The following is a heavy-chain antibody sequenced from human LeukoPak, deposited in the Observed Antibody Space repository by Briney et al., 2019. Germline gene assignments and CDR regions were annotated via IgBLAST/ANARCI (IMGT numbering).Heavy chain of an antibody. D-gene: IGHD3-10*02. CDR3: AELGITMIGGV. V-gene: IGHV3-21*01. CDR2: ISISSNYI. CDR1: GFTFSRYS. Sequence: GGSLRLSCAASGFTFSRYSMNWVRQAPGKGLEWVSSISISSNYIYYPDSLKGRFTISRDNAKNSLYLQMNSLRAEDTAVYYCAELGITMIGGVWGKGTTVTISS. J-gene: IGHJ6*04.